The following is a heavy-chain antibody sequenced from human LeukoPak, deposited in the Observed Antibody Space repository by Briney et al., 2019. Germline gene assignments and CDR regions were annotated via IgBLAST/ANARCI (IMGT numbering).Heavy chain of an antibody. D-gene: IGHD6-19*01. CDR3: AKGRSWYSSGWYYFDY. CDR1: GFTFSSYG. CDR2: IRYDGSNK. Sequence: QPGGSLRLSCAASGFTFSSYGMHWVRQAPGKGLEWVAFIRYDGSNKYYADSVKGRFTISRDNSKNTLYLQMSSLRAEDTAVYYCAKGRSWYSSGWYYFDYWGQGTLVTVSS. V-gene: IGHV3-30*02. J-gene: IGHJ4*02.